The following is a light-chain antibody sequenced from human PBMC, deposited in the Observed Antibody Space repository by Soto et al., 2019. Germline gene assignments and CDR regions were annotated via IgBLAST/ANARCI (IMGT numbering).Light chain of an antibody. J-gene: IGLJ1*01. CDR1: SSDVGSYDY. Sequence: QSVLIQPPSVSGSPGQSVTISCTGTSSDVGSYDYVSWYQQHPGTVPKPMIYNVNTQPSGVPDRFSGSKSGNAASLTISGLQAEDEADYYCCSYAGSYVFGTGTKVTVL. V-gene: IGLV2-11*01. CDR3: CSYAGSYV. CDR2: NVN.